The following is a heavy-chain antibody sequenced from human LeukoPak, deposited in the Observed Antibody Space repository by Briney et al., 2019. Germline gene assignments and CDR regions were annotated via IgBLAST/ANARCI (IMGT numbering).Heavy chain of an antibody. CDR1: GGSISSGDYY. J-gene: IGHJ4*02. CDR3: AREGYYYDSSGYSSFYFDY. Sequence: SETLSLTCTVSGGSISSGDYYWSWIRQPPGKGLEWIGYIYYSGSTYYNPSLKSRVTISVDTSKNQFSLKLSSVTAADTAVYYCAREGYYYDSSGYSSFYFDYWGQGTLVTVSS. V-gene: IGHV4-30-4*01. CDR2: IYYSGST. D-gene: IGHD3-22*01.